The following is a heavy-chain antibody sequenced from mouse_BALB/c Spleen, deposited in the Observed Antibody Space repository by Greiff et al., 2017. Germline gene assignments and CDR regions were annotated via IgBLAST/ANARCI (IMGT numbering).Heavy chain of an antibody. Sequence: EVQLVESGGGLVQPKGSLKLSCAASGFTFTTHAMNWVRQAPGKGLEWVARIRSKRNNYATYYADSVKDRFTISRDDSQSMLYLQMYTLKTEDTAIYYCVRLPRYDYNYFDYWGQGTTLTVSS. D-gene: IGHD2-4*01. CDR2: IRSKRNNYAT. V-gene: IGHV10-1*02. J-gene: IGHJ2*01. CDR1: GFTFTTHA. CDR3: VRLPRYDYNYFDY.